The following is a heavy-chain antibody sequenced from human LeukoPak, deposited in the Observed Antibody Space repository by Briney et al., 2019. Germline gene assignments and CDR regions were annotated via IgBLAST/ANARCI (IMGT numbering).Heavy chain of an antibody. J-gene: IGHJ4*02. V-gene: IGHV4-59*08. D-gene: IGHD2-21*01. CDR3: ARYSRLDGDYFDL. Sequence: SETLSLTCLVSGASISNYYWGWIRQPPGKGLEWLGYVYYSGSTNYSPSLKSRLTMSVDTSKNQFSLKLTAVTAADTAVYYCARYSRLDGDYFDLWGQGTLVTVSS. CDR2: VYYSGST. CDR1: GASISNYY.